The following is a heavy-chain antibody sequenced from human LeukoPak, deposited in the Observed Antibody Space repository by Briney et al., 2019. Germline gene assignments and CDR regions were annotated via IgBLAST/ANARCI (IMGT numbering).Heavy chain of an antibody. Sequence: SCKASGYTFTDYYIHWVRQAPGKGLEWVSYISSSGSSIYYADSVKGRFTISRDNAKSSLYLQMNSLRAEDTAVYYCARIGAYYDLDYWGQGTLVTVSS. D-gene: IGHD3-22*01. CDR2: ISSSGSSI. CDR1: GYTFTDYY. V-gene: IGHV3-11*04. CDR3: ARIGAYYDLDY. J-gene: IGHJ4*02.